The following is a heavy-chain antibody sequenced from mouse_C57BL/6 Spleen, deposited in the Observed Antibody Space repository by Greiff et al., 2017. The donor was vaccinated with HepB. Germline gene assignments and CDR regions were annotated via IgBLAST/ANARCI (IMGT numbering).Heavy chain of an antibody. D-gene: IGHD1-1*01. CDR3: TRDHDYSAWFAY. Sequence: EVKLMESGEGLVKPGGSLKLSCAASGFTFSSYAMSWVRQTPEKRLEWVAYISSGGDYIYYADTVKGRFTISRDNARNTLYLQMSSLKSEDTAMYYCTRDHDYSAWFAYWGQGTLVTVSA. J-gene: IGHJ3*01. CDR2: ISSGGDYI. V-gene: IGHV5-9-1*02. CDR1: GFTFSSYA.